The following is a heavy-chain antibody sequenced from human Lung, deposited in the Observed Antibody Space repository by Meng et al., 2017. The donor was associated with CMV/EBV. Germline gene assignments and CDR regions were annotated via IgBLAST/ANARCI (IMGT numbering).Heavy chain of an antibody. J-gene: IGHJ6*02. CDR3: ARADYYSLMDV. CDR2: IYYSGSS. D-gene: IGHD1-26*01. CDR1: GASIDSDNYY. Sequence: SETLSLXXTVSGASIDSDNYYWSWIRQPPGKGLEWIGYIYYSGSSFYNPSLKSRVTISLNMSKNQFSLYLSSVTAADTAVYYCARADYYSLMDVWGQGTMVTVSS. V-gene: IGHV4-30-4*08.